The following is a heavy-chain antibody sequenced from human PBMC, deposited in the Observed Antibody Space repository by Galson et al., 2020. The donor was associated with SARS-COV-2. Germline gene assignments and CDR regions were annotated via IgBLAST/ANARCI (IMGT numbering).Heavy chain of an antibody. V-gene: IGHV3-15*01. CDR3: TTGITMVRGVCPLCYYYCMGV. D-gene: IGHD3-10*01. Sequence: LPLTCAASGFTFSNAWMSWVRQAPGKGLEWVGRIKSKTDGGTTDYAAPVKGRFTISRDDSKNTLYLQMNSLKTEDTAVYYCTTGITMVRGVCPLCYYYCMGVGGKGTTVTVSS. CDR2: IKSKTDGGTT. J-gene: IGHJ6*03. CDR1: GFTFSNAW.